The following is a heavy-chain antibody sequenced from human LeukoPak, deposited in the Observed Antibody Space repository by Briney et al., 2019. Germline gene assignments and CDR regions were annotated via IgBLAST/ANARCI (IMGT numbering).Heavy chain of an antibody. CDR2: ISYDGSNK. Sequence: PGRSLRLSCAASGFTFSSYGMHWVRQAPGKGLEWVAVISYDGSNKYYADSVKGRFTISRDNSKNTLYLQMNSLRAEDTAVYYCAKDFGGYSYGSTGWYYGMDVWGQGTTVTVSS. D-gene: IGHD5-18*01. CDR3: AKDFGGYSYGSTGWYYGMDV. CDR1: GFTFSSYG. J-gene: IGHJ6*02. V-gene: IGHV3-30*18.